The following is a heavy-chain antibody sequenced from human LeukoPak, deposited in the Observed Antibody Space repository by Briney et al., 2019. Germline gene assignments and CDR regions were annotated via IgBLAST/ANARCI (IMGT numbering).Heavy chain of an antibody. D-gene: IGHD6-19*01. Sequence: SETLSLTCAVYGGSFSGYYWSWIRQPPGKGLEWIGEINHSGSTNYNPSLKSRVTITVDTSKNQFSLKLSSVTAADTAVYYCARESSAGNSGWFDPWGQGTLVTVSS. V-gene: IGHV4-34*01. CDR3: ARESSAGNSGWFDP. CDR1: GGSFSGYY. J-gene: IGHJ5*02. CDR2: INHSGST.